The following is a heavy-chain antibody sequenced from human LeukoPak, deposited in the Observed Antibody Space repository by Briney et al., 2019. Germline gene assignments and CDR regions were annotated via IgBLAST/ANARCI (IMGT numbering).Heavy chain of an antibody. CDR2: INPNSGGT. D-gene: IGHD3-10*01. V-gene: IGHV1-2*02. J-gene: IGHJ3*02. CDR1: GYTSTGYY. CDR3: ARDLPTTPKLLWFGEARDDAFDI. Sequence: ASVKVSCKASGYTSTGYYMYWVRQAPGQGLEWMGWINPNSGGTNYAQKFQGRVTMTRDTSISTAYMELSRLRSDDTAVYYCARDLPTTPKLLWFGEARDDAFDIWGRGTMVTVSS.